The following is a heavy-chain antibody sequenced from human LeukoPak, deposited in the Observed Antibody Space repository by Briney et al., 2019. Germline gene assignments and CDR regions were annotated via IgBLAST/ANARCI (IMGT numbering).Heavy chain of an antibody. CDR2: FHNSGTS. D-gene: IGHD5-12*01. Sequence: SETLSLTCTVSDDSISDYYRGWIRQPPGKGLEWIGYFHNSGTSTYNPSLKSRVTISADTSKNQFSLKLNSLTTADTAVYYCTSWRGYRGYDYGFDYWGQGTLVTVSS. CDR3: TSWRGYRGYDYGFDY. J-gene: IGHJ4*02. V-gene: IGHV4-59*01. CDR1: DDSISDYY.